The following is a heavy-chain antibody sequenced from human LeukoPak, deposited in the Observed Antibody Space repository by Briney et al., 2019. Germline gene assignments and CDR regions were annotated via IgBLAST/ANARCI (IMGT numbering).Heavy chain of an antibody. D-gene: IGHD6-19*01. J-gene: IGHJ5*02. CDR3: AREYSSGLNWFDP. Sequence: GASVKVSCKASGYTFTCYYMHWVRQAPGQGLEWMGWINPNSGGTNYAQKFQGRVTMTRDTSISTAYMELSRLRSDDTAVYYCAREYSSGLNWFDPWGQGTLVTVSS. V-gene: IGHV1-2*02. CDR1: GYTFTCYY. CDR2: INPNSGGT.